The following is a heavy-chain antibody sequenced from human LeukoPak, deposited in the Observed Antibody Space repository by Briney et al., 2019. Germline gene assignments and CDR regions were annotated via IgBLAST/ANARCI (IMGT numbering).Heavy chain of an antibody. Sequence: SETLPLTCAVYGGSFSGYYWIWIRQPPGKGLEWIGEINHSGSTNYNPSLKSRVTISVDTSKNQFSLKLSSVTAADTAVYYCARGPAGSPRNKYNWFDPWGQGTLVTVSS. CDR3: ARGPAGSPRNKYNWFDP. J-gene: IGHJ5*02. D-gene: IGHD3-10*01. CDR1: GGSFSGYY. V-gene: IGHV4-34*01. CDR2: INHSGST.